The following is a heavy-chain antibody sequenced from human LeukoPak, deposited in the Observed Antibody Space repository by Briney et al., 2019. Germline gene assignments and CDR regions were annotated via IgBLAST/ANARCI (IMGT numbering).Heavy chain of an antibody. CDR1: GFTFSSYA. Sequence: GGSLRLSCAASGFTFSSYAMSWVRQAPGKGLEWVSAISGSGGSTYYADSVKGRFTLSRDNAQNSVHLQMNSLRDEDTAVYYCVRGRLLRSTKYFDYWGQGALVTVSS. CDR3: VRGRLLRSTKYFDY. J-gene: IGHJ4*02. CDR2: ISGSGGST. V-gene: IGHV3-23*01. D-gene: IGHD2-21*02.